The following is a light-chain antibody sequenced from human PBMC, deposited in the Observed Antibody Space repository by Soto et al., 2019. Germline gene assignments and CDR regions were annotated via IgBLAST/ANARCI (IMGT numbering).Light chain of an antibody. CDR2: DVS. V-gene: IGLV2-14*03. J-gene: IGLJ1*01. CDR3: SAFTGTTYV. Sequence: QSALTQPASASGSPGQSITISCTGTSSDVGGNKYVSWYQHYPGKAPKLMICDVSNRPSGVSNRFSGSKSGNTASLTISGLQAEDEADYYCSAFTGTTYVFGTGTKVTVL. CDR1: SSDVGGNKY.